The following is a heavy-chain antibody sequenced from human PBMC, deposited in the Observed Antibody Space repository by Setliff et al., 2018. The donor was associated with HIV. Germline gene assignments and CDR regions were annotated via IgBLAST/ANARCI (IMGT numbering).Heavy chain of an antibody. CDR3: AKEGDSAVAYYYYYMDV. V-gene: IGHV3-23*01. D-gene: IGHD5-18*01. CDR2: ISGSGGST. Sequence: GGSLRLSCAASGFIFSSYAMNWVRQAPGKGLEWVSAISGSGGSTYYADSVKGRFTISRDNSKNTLYLQMDSLRAEDTAVYYCAKEGDSAVAYYYYYMDVWGTGTAVTVSS. J-gene: IGHJ6*03. CDR1: GFIFSSYA.